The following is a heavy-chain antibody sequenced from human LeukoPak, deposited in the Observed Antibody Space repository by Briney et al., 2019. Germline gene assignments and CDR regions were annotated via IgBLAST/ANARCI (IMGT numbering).Heavy chain of an antibody. V-gene: IGHV4-59*01. CDR3: ARLATPLSWFDP. CDR2: IYYRGST. Sequence: SEALSLTCTVSGGSISSYYWSWIRQPPAKGLEWIGYIYYRGSTKYNPSLKSRVTISGDTSKNQFSLKLRSMTAADTAVYFCARLATPLSWFDPWGQGTLVTVSS. D-gene: IGHD2-15*01. CDR1: GGSISSYY. J-gene: IGHJ5*02.